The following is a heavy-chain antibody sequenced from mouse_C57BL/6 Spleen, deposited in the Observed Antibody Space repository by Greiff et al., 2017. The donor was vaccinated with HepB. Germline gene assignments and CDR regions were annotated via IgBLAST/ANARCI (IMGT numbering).Heavy chain of an antibody. CDR3: GYYFDY. CDR1: GYSITSGYY. CDR2: ISYDGSN. J-gene: IGHJ2*01. V-gene: IGHV3-6*01. Sequence: VQLKESGPGLVKPSQSLSLTCSVTGYSITSGYYWNWIRQFPGNKLEWMGYISYDGSNNYNPSLKNRISITRDTSKNQFFLKLNSVTTEDTATYYCGYYFDYWGQGTTLTVSS.